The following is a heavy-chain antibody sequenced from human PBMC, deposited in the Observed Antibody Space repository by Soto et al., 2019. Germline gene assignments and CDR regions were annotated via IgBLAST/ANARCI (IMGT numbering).Heavy chain of an antibody. V-gene: IGHV1-18*01. CDR1: GYSFTSYG. CDR3: ARDLAVALIDY. CDR2: ISAYKGNA. J-gene: IGHJ4*02. Sequence: QVQLVQSGAEVKKPGASVKVSCKASGYSFTSYGISGVRQAPGQGLEWMGWISAYKGNAKYAQKIQGRVTMTTDTSTSTAYMELRSLRSDDTAVDYCARDLAVALIDYWGQGTLVTVSS. D-gene: IGHD6-19*01.